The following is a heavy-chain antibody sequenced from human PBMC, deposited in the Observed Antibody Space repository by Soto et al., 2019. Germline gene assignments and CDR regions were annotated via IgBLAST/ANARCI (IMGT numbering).Heavy chain of an antibody. CDR2: IYYSGST. J-gene: IGHJ5*02. CDR1: GGSISSGDYY. D-gene: IGHD3-3*01. Sequence: SETLSLTCTVSGGSISSGDYYWSWIRQPPGKGLEWIGYIYYSGSTYYNPSLKSRVTISVDTSKNQFSQKLSCVTAADTAVYSCARGTRITIFGVVITEGDWFDPWGQGTLVTVSS. V-gene: IGHV4-30-4*01. CDR3: ARGTRITIFGVVITEGDWFDP.